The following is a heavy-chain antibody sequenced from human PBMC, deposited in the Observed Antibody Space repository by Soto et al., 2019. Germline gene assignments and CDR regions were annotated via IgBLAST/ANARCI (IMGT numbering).Heavy chain of an antibody. Sequence: QVQLVQSGPEVKKPGSTVKVSCKASGGTSITYPISWVRQAPGQGLEWMGGIIPIFGTSNYAQKFQGRVTITADVSTSTGYMELSSLRSDDTAVYYCATFEKQQLNYFDSLGQGTLVTVSS. CDR2: IIPIFGTS. CDR1: GGTSITYP. D-gene: IGHD6-13*01. J-gene: IGHJ4*02. V-gene: IGHV1-69*12. CDR3: ATFEKQQLNYFDS.